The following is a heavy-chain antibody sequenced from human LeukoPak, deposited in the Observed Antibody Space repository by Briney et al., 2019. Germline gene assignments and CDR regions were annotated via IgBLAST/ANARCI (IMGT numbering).Heavy chain of an antibody. CDR2: IYPGDSDT. Sequence: GESLKISCKASGYSFTSYWIGWVRQMPGKGLEWMGIIYPGDSDTRYSPSFQGQVTISADKSISTAYLQWSSLKASDTAMYYYARHSTAFDSSGYLPPSYYYYYMDVWGEGTTVTISS. CDR1: GYSFTSYW. V-gene: IGHV5-51*01. CDR3: ARHSTAFDSSGYLPPSYYYYYMDV. D-gene: IGHD3-22*01. J-gene: IGHJ6*03.